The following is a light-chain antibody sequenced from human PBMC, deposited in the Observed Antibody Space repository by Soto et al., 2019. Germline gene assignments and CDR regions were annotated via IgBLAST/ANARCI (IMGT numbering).Light chain of an antibody. CDR3: QQSYSTIT. J-gene: IGKJ5*01. CDR2: AAS. CDR1: QSISMY. Sequence: DIQLTQSPSYLSASVGDRVTLTCRASQSISMYLNWYQQKPGKDPKLLIYAASRLQSGVPSRFSGSGSGTDFTLTISSLQPEDFATYYCQQSYSTITVGEGKRLEIK. V-gene: IGKV1-39*01.